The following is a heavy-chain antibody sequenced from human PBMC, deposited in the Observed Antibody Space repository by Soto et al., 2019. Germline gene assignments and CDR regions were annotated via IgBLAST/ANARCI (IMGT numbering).Heavy chain of an antibody. CDR1: GFTFSSYA. D-gene: IGHD6-19*01. Sequence: GGSLRLSCAASGFTFSSYAMHWVRQAPGKGLEWVAVISYDGSNKYFADSVKGRFTISRDDSKNTLYLQMNSLRGEDTAVYYCARGPSSLTRFDYWGQGTLVTVSS. CDR3: ARGPSSLTRFDY. J-gene: IGHJ4*02. V-gene: IGHV3-30-3*01. CDR2: ISYDGSNK.